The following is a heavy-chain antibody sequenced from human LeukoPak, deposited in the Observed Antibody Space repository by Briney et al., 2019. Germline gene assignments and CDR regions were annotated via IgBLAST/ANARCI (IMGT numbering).Heavy chain of an antibody. Sequence: GGSLRLSCSASGFTFSSYAMHWVRQAPGKGLEYVSAISSNGGSTYYADSVKGRFTISRDNSENTLYLQMSSLRAEDTAVYYCVKGQRYYDSSGYYSIEYFQHWGQGTLVTVSS. CDR2: ISSNGGST. CDR3: VKGQRYYDSSGYYSIEYFQH. J-gene: IGHJ1*01. CDR1: GFTFSSYA. D-gene: IGHD3-22*01. V-gene: IGHV3-64D*09.